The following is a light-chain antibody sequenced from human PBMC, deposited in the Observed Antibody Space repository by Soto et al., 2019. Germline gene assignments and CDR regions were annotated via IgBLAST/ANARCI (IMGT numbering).Light chain of an antibody. J-gene: IGLJ1*01. V-gene: IGLV2-8*01. CDR2: EVN. Sequence: QSALTQPPPASGSPGQSVTISCTGTSSDVGGYNFVSWYQQHPGKAPKLMIYEVNKRPSGVPNRFSGSKSGNTASLTVSGLQAEDEADYYCSSYAGNNNRYVFGTGTKLTVL. CDR3: SSYAGNNNRYV. CDR1: SSDVGGYNF.